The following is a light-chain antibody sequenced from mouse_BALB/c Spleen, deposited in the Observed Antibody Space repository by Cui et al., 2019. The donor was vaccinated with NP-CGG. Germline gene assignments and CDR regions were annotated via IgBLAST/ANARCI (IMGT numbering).Light chain of an antibody. CDR1: IGAVTTSNY. V-gene: IGLV1*01. Sequence: QAVVTQESVLTTSPGETVTLTCRSSIGAVTTSNYANWVQEKPDHLFTGLIGGTNNRVPGVPARFSGSLIGGKAALTITGAQTEDEAIYFCALWYSNHWVFGGGTKLTVL. CDR3: ALWYSNHWV. CDR2: GTN. J-gene: IGLJ1*01.